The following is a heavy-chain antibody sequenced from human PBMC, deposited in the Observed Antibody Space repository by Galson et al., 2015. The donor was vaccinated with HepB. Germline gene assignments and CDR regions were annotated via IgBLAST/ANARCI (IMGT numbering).Heavy chain of an antibody. D-gene: IGHD6-25*01. CDR1: GFTFSSYA. J-gene: IGHJ4*02. Sequence: SLRLSCAASGFTFSSYAMSWVRQAPGKGLEWVSAISGSGGSTYYADSVKGRFTISRDNSKNTLYLQMNSLRAEDTAVYYCAKADRPRLVIDYWGQGTLVTVSS. CDR2: ISGSGGST. V-gene: IGHV3-23*01. CDR3: AKADRPRLVIDY.